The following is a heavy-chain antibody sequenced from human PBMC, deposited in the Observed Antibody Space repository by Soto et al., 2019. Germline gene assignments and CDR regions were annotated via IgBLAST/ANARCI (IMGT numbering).Heavy chain of an antibody. CDR2: IYHSGST. CDR3: ARGETQQQRDY. D-gene: IGHD6-13*01. J-gene: IGHJ4*02. CDR1: GDSIRRDKW. V-gene: IGHV4-4*03. Sequence: PETLSLTYTVSGDSIRRDKWWSWIRRPPGKGLQWIGEIYHSGSTKYNPSLKSRVIISVDKSKNQFSLKLSSVTDADTAVYYCARGETQQQRDYWGQGTLVTVS.